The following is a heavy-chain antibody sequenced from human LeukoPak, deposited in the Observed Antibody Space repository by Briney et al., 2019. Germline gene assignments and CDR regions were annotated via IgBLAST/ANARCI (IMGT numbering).Heavy chain of an antibody. D-gene: IGHD3-16*02. CDR1: GFTFSSYA. CDR3: AKDFGIYDYVWGSYRHDI. V-gene: IGHV3-23*01. J-gene: IGHJ3*02. Sequence: GGSLRLSCAASGFTFSSYAMSWVRQAPGEGLEWVSAISGSGGSTYYADSVKGRFTISRDNSKITLYLQMNSLRAEDTAVYYCAKDFGIYDYVWGSYRHDIWGQGTMVTVSS. CDR2: ISGSGGST.